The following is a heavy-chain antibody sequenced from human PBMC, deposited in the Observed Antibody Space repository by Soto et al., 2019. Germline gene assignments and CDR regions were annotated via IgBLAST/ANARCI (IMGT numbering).Heavy chain of an antibody. D-gene: IGHD2-8*01. CDR2: IRYGGNT. CDR1: GGSISGYF. V-gene: IGHV4-59*01. J-gene: IGHJ4*02. Sequence: QVQLQESGPGLVKPSETLSLTCTVSGGSISGYFWTWIRQPPGKGLEWIAYIRYGGNTKYNPSLESRLTISVDTSTNQVSLKLMSVTTADTAVYYCARDNGGGGIIDYWGQGTLVTVSS. CDR3: ARDNGGGGIIDY.